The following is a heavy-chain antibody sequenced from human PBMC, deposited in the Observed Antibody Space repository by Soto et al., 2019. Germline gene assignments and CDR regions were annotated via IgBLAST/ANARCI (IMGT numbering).Heavy chain of an antibody. V-gene: IGHV4-30-4*01. D-gene: IGHD3-22*01. Sequence: QVQLQESGPGLVKPSQTLSLTCTVSGGSISSGDYYWSWIRQPPGKGLEWIGYIYYSGSTYYNPSLQSRVTISVDTSKNQFSLTLSSVTAADTAVYYCARDGDYYDSSGYYWRYFDYWGQGTLVTVSS. CDR1: GGSISSGDYY. CDR3: ARDGDYYDSSGYYWRYFDY. CDR2: IYYSGST. J-gene: IGHJ4*02.